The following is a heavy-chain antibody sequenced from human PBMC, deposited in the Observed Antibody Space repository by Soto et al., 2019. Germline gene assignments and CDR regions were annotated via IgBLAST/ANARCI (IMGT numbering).Heavy chain of an antibody. J-gene: IGHJ4*02. Sequence: SETLSLTCTVSGVSITSGGFHWTWIRQHPGKGLEWIGCIYYNGSTYYNPSLKSRVTISVDTSKNQFSLKLSSVTAADTAVYYCARWRYCSGGSCSRPRGFDYWGQGTLVTVSS. CDR2: IYYNGST. V-gene: IGHV4-31*03. CDR3: ARWRYCSGGSCSRPRGFDY. CDR1: GVSITSGGFH. D-gene: IGHD2-15*01.